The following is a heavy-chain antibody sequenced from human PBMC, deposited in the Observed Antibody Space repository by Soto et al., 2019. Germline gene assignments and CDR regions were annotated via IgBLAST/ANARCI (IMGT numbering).Heavy chain of an antibody. CDR3: ATVTGAYDYIWGSPPYYYYYMDV. CDR1: GYTLTELS. J-gene: IGHJ6*03. V-gene: IGHV1-24*01. Sequence: ASVKVSCKVSGYTLTELSMHWVRQAPGKGLEWMGGFDPEDGETIYAQKFQGRVTMTEDTSTDTAYMELSSLRSEDTAVYYCATVTGAYDYIWGSPPYYYYYMDVWGKGTTGTVSS. CDR2: FDPEDGET. D-gene: IGHD3-16*01.